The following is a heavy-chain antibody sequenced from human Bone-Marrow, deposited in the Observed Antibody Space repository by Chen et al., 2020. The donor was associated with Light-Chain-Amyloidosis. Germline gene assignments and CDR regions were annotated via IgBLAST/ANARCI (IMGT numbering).Heavy chain of an antibody. D-gene: IGHD7-27*01. Sequence: QVQLVESGGGAVQPGKSLRLSCAASGFLFNTYAMHWVRQAPGKGLEWVATVWYDGSKKQYGDSVKGRFTISRDNSKNTIYLQMNNLTVEDTAVYFCARDRPKLGVWHFDLWGRGTLLTVSS. V-gene: IGHV3-33*01. CDR1: GFLFNTYA. CDR3: ARDRPKLGVWHFDL. J-gene: IGHJ2*01. CDR2: VWYDGSKK.